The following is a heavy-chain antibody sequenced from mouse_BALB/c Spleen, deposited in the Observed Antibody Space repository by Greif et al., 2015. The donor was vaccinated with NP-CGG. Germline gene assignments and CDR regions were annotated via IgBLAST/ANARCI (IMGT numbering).Heavy chain of an antibody. CDR2: ISDGGSYT. Sequence: EVMLVESGGGLVKPGGSLKLSCAASGFTFSDYYMYWVRQTPEKRLEWVATISDGGSYTYYPDSVKGRFTISRDNAKNNLYLQMSSLKSEDTAMYYCARYFRCLDYWGQGTTLTVSS. CDR1: GFTFSDYY. CDR3: ARYFRCLDY. J-gene: IGHJ2*01. V-gene: IGHV5-4*02.